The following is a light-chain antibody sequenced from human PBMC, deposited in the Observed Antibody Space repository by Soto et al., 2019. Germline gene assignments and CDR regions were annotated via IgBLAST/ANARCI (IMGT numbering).Light chain of an antibody. Sequence: DIEMTQSPSSPSASVGDRVTITCRASQSISSYLNWYQQKPGNAPNLLIYAASTLQSGVPSRFSAYGSETDFTLTISNLQAEDFATYYCQQSYTTPRTFGQGTKVDIK. V-gene: IGKV1-39*01. J-gene: IGKJ1*01. CDR2: AAS. CDR1: QSISSY. CDR3: QQSYTTPRT.